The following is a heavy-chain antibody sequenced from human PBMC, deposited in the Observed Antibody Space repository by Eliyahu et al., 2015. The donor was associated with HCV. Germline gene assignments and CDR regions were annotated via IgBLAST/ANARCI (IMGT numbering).Heavy chain of an antibody. Sequence: QVQLQESGPGLVKPSETLSLTCTVSGGSLRSYXXXXIXQPPGKGLEWXGYVFYSGSTNYNPSLKSRVTISVDTSKNQFSLKLSSVTAADTAVYYCTRVEYDILTALLGPKWYFDVWGRGTLVTVSS. V-gene: IGHV4-59*01. CDR2: VFYSGST. CDR3: TRVEYDILTALLGPKWYFDV. D-gene: IGHD3-9*01. J-gene: IGHJ2*01. CDR1: GGSLRSYX.